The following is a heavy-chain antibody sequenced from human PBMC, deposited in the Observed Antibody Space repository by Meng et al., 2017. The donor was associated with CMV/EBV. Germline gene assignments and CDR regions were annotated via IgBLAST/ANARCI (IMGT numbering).Heavy chain of an antibody. CDR3: ARGVGGWFDP. J-gene: IGHJ5*02. CDR2: INHSGST. CDR1: GGSVSGYY. Sequence: QGPVQQWGAGMLNPSEALSLTCAVYGGSVSGYYWSWIRQPPGKGLEWIGEINHSGSTNYNPSLKSRVTISVDTSKNQFSLKLSSVTAADTAVYYCARGVGGWFDPWGQGTLVTVSS. V-gene: IGHV4-34*01. D-gene: IGHD1-26*01.